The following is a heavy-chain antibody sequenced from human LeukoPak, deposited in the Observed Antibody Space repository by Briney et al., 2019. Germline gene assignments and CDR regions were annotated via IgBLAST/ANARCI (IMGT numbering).Heavy chain of an antibody. J-gene: IGHJ6*03. D-gene: IGHD3-10*01. CDR1: GFTFSSYA. V-gene: IGHV3-23*01. CDR3: AKVMKGSERLTMVRGVIIKTAGLYYMDV. CDR2: IRGSGGST. Sequence: GGSLRLSCAASGFTFSSYAMSWVRQAPGKGLEWVSAIRGSGGSTNYADSVKGRFTISRDNSKNTVYLQMNSLRAEDTAVYYCAKVMKGSERLTMVRGVIIKTAGLYYMDVWGKGTTVTVSS.